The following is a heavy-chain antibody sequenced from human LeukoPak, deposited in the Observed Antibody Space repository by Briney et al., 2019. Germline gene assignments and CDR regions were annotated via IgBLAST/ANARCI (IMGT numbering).Heavy chain of an antibody. CDR1: GFTFSHFA. CDR3: AKDVQRGFDYSNSLEH. CDR2: IWSVATNE. J-gene: IGHJ5*02. D-gene: IGHD4-11*01. Sequence: AGTSLRLSCEASGFTFSHFAMHWVRQAPGKGLDWVAVIWSVATNEYYADSVKGRFTISRDNFKRPVSLEMNSLSPERTAGYYCAKDVQRGFDYSNSLEHWGQGSLVIV. V-gene: IGHV3-33*06.